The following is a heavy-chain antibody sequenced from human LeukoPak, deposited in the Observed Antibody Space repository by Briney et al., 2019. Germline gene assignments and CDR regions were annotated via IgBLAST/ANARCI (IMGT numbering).Heavy chain of an antibody. CDR3: ARVTRWAGLDF. V-gene: IGHV4-30-4*01. CDR1: GGSISRGDKY. CDR2: IYYSGST. D-gene: IGHD2-21*02. Sequence: PSETLSLTCNVSGGSISRGDKYWGWIRQPPGKGLEWIGYIYYSGSTYYNPSLKSRLTISVDTSENQFSLHLTSVTAADTAVYFCARVTRWAGLDFWGQGTLVTVSS. J-gene: IGHJ4*02.